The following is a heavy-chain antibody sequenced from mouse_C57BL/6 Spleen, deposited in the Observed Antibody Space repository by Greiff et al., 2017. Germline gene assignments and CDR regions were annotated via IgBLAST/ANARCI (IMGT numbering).Heavy chain of an antibody. Sequence: EVQGVESGGGLVKPGGSLKLSCAASGFTFSSYAMSWVRQTPEKRLEWVATISDGGSYTYYPDNVKGRFTSSRDNAKNNLYLQMSHLKSEDTAMYYCARDQGYFDYWGQGTTLTVSS. CDR2: ISDGGSYT. CDR3: ARDQGYFDY. V-gene: IGHV5-4*01. J-gene: IGHJ2*01. CDR1: GFTFSSYA. D-gene: IGHD3-2*02.